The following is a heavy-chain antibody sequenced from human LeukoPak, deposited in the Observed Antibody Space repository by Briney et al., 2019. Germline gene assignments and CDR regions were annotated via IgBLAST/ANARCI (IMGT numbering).Heavy chain of an antibody. CDR1: GFTFSSYE. D-gene: IGHD3-10*02. Sequence: GGSLRLSCAASGFTFSSYEMNWVRQAPGRGLEWVSYISSSGSTIYYADSVKGRFTISRDNAKNSLYLQMNSLRAEDTAVYYCAELGITMIGGVWGRGTTVTISS. V-gene: IGHV3-48*03. CDR2: ISSSGSTI. CDR3: AELGITMIGGV. J-gene: IGHJ6*04.